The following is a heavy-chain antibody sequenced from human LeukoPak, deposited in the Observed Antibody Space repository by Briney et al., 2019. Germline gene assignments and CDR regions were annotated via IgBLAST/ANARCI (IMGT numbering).Heavy chain of an antibody. CDR3: ASRGGGLRFLEWLSQGGNYYFDY. CDR2: IIPILGIA. CDR1: GGTFSSYA. V-gene: IGHV1-69*04. J-gene: IGHJ4*02. Sequence: GASVKVSCKASGGTFSSYAISWVRQAPGQGLEWMGRIIPILGIANYAQKFQGRVTITADKSTSTAYMELSSLRSEDTAVYYCASRGGGLRFLEWLSQGGNYYFDYWGQGTLVTVSS. D-gene: IGHD3-3*01.